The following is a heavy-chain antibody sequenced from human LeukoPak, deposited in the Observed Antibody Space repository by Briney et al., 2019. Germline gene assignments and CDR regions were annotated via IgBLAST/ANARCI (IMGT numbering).Heavy chain of an antibody. CDR2: IYYSGST. CDR1: GGSISSYY. V-gene: IGHV4-59*08. CDR3: ARWGLRHYGVDH. D-gene: IGHD4-17*01. Sequence: SSETLSLTCTVSGGSISSYYWSWIRQPPGRGLEWIGYIYYSGSTNYNPSLKSRVTISVDTSKNQFSLKLSSVTAADTAVYYCARWGLRHYGVDHWGQGTLVTVSS. J-gene: IGHJ5*02.